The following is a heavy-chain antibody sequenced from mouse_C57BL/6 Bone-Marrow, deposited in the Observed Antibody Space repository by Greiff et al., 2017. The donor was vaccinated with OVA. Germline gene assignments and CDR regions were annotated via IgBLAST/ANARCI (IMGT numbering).Heavy chain of an antibody. CDR2: ISDGGSYT. V-gene: IGHV5-4*03. Sequence: EVKVVESGGGLVKPGGSLKLSCAASGFTFSSYAMSWVRQTPEKRLEWVATISDGGSYTYYPDNVKGRFTISRDNAKNNLYLQMSHLKSEDTAMYYCARMVTYYFDYWGQGTTLTVSS. D-gene: IGHD2-3*01. J-gene: IGHJ2*01. CDR1: GFTFSSYA. CDR3: ARMVTYYFDY.